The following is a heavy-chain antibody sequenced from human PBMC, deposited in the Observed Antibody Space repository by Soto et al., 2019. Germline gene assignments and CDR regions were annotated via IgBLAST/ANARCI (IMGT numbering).Heavy chain of an antibody. Sequence: SGPTLVNPTQTLTLTCTFSGFSLSTSGVGVGWIRQPPGKALERLALIYWDDDKRYSPSLKTRLTITKDTSKNQVVLTLANVDLVNTAPFFCAHGAGLHGNGTGGSFDFGGRGALVTVSS. J-gene: IGHJ4*02. CDR1: GFSLSTSGVG. CDR2: IYWDDDK. D-gene: IGHD1-26*01. V-gene: IGHV2-5*02. CDR3: AHGAGLHGNGTGGSFDF.